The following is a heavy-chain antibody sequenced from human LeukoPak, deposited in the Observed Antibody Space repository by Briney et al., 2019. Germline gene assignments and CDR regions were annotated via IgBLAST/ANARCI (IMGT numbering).Heavy chain of an antibody. D-gene: IGHD3-22*01. CDR1: GGSISSYY. J-gene: IGHJ4*02. Sequence: SETLSLTCTVSGGSISSYYWSWIRQPAGKGLEWIGRLYTSGSTNYNPSLNSRVTMSVDTSKSQFSLKLSYVTAADTAVYNCARDGPTLYESSGYLEYWGQGTLGTVSS. V-gene: IGHV4-4*07. CDR3: ARDGPTLYESSGYLEY. CDR2: LYTSGST.